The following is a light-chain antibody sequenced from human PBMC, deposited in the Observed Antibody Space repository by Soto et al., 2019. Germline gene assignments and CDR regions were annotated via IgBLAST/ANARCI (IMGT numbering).Light chain of an antibody. CDR2: DVN. V-gene: IGLV2-23*02. CDR1: SSDVGSYNL. J-gene: IGLJ2*01. CDR3: CSYAGSSTYVV. Sequence: QSVLTQPASVSGSPGQSITISCTGTSSDVGSYNLVSWYQQHPGKAPKLMIYDVNKRPSGVSNRFSGSKSGNTASLTISGLQAEDEADYYCCSYAGSSTYVVFGGGTKVTVL.